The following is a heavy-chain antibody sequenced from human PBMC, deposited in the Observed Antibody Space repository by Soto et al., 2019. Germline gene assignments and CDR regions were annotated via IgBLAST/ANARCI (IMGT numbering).Heavy chain of an antibody. D-gene: IGHD2-15*01. J-gene: IGHJ4*02. CDR3: AIVRSAVVGAEANY. V-gene: IGHV3-23*01. Sequence: PGCALILSKVTSGFIFSSYAMSGGRQSPEKGLEWVSSISSSGDTSYNADSVKGRFSISRDNVKNTVYLQMDSLRAEDTAVYFCAIVRSAVVGAEANYRGPGTLVT. CDR1: GFIFSSYA. CDR2: ISSSGDTS.